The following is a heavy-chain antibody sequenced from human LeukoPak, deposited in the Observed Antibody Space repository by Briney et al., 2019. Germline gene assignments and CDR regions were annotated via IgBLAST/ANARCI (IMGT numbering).Heavy chain of an antibody. J-gene: IGHJ5*02. CDR1: GGSISSSSYY. Sequence: SETLSLTCTVSGGSISSSSYYWGWIRQPPGKGLEWIGSIYYSGSTYYNPSLKSRVTISVDTSKNQFSLKLSSVTAADTAVYYCARVSKLGNWFDPWGQGTLVTVSS. D-gene: IGHD2/OR15-2a*01. CDR3: ARVSKLGNWFDP. V-gene: IGHV4-39*07. CDR2: IYYSGST.